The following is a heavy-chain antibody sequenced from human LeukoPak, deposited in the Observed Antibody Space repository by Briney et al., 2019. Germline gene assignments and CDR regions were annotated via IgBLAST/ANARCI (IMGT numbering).Heavy chain of an antibody. CDR3: VREGNEVLTKDFDS. D-gene: IGHD4-23*01. CDR2: INPHSGGT. V-gene: IGHV1-2*02. CDR1: GFTFTGHY. J-gene: IGHJ4*02. Sequence: AASVKVSCKASGFTFTGHYIHWVRQAPGQGLEWMGYINPHSGGTNSPQKFQGRVTLTTDTSISAAYMELSSLISDDTAMYYCVREGNEVLTKDFDSWGQGTPVTVSS.